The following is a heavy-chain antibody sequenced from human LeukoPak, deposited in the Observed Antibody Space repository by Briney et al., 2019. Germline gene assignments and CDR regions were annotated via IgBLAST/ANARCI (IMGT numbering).Heavy chain of an antibody. CDR3: ARQQRGYDILTGPTLTGWFDP. CDR1: GVSFSGYY. CDR2: INHSGST. J-gene: IGHJ5*02. D-gene: IGHD3-9*01. V-gene: IGHV4-34*01. Sequence: PSETLSLTCTFYGVSFSGYYWSWIRQPPGKGLEWIGEINHSGSTNYNPSLKSRVTISVDTSKNQFSLKLSSVTAADTAVYYCARQQRGYDILTGPTLTGWFDPWGQGTLVTVSS.